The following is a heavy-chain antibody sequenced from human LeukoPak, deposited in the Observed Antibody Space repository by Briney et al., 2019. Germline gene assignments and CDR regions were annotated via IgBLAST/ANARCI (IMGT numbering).Heavy chain of an antibody. D-gene: IGHD5-18*01. CDR1: GGSISSGSYY. CDR2: IYTSGST. V-gene: IGHV4-61*02. Sequence: PSQTLSLTCTVSGGSISSGSYYWSWIRQPAGKGLEWIGRIYTSGSTNYNPSLKSRVTISVDTSKNQFSLKLSSVTAADTAVYYCARARKGRGYSYLHFDYWGQGTLVTVPS. CDR3: ARARKGRGYSYLHFDY. J-gene: IGHJ4*02.